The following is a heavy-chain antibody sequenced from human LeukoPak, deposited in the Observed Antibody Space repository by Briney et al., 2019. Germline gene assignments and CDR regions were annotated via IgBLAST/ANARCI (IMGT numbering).Heavy chain of an antibody. Sequence: ASVKVSCKASGYTFTSYGISWVRQAPGQGLEWMGWISAYNGNTNYAQKLQGKVTMTTDTSTSTAYMELRSLRSDDTAVYYCARIRCRGGSCYLEYFQHWGQGTPVTVSS. J-gene: IGHJ1*01. D-gene: IGHD2-15*01. CDR2: ISAYNGNT. CDR3: ARIRCRGGSCYLEYFQH. CDR1: GYTFTSYG. V-gene: IGHV1-18*01.